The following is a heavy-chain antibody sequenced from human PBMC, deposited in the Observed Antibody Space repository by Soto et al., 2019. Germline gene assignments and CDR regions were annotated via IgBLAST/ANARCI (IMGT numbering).Heavy chain of an antibody. Sequence: QLQLQESGPGLVKSADTLSLPCTVSGGSISTSNYFWGWIRQAPGKGLDWIASILYSGTTYYNSSFKRRVAISVDTSKNQFSLELNSVTAADTAVYYCARLGWVNGDSDYWVQGPLVTVSS. CDR2: ILYSGTT. CDR3: ARLGWVNGDSDY. J-gene: IGHJ4*02. CDR1: GGSISTSNYF. V-gene: IGHV4-39*01. D-gene: IGHD2-21*01.